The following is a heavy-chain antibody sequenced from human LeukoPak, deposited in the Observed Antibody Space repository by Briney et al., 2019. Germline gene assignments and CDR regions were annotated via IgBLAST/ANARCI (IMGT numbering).Heavy chain of an antibody. D-gene: IGHD2-15*01. CDR3: ARETYCGGGSCYRGNFDV. CDR1: GFTFSSYG. V-gene: IGHV3-30*03. CDR2: ISYDGSNK. Sequence: GGSLRLSCAASGFTFSSYGMHWVRQAPGKGLEWVAVISYDGSNKYYADSVRGRFTISRDNSKNTLYLQMNSLRADDTAVYYCARETYCGGGSCYRGNFDVWGQGTMVTVSS. J-gene: IGHJ3*01.